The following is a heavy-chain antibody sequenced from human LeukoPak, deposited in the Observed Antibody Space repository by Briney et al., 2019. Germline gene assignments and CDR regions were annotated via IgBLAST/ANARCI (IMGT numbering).Heavy chain of an antibody. V-gene: IGHV3-23*01. CDR1: GFTFSSCA. Sequence: GGSLRLSCAVSGFTFSSCAMSWVRQAPGKGLEWVSGITSSGGATYYADSVRGRFTISRDNAENSLYLQMNSLRDEDTAVYFCVRDRDYAFDFWGQGTMVTVSS. CDR3: VRDRDYAFDF. CDR2: ITSSGGAT. J-gene: IGHJ3*01.